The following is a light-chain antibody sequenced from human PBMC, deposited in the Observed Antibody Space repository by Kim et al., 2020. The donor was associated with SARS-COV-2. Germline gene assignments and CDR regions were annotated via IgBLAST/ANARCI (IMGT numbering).Light chain of an antibody. J-gene: IGLJ1*01. Sequence: SSELTQDPAVSVALGQTVRITCQGDSLRKNFATWYQQKPGQAPVLVFYGRNFRPSGIPDRFSGSNSDNTASLTITAAQAGDEADYYCSSRDSNTYRHVFGPGTKVTVL. CDR3: SSRDSNTYRHV. V-gene: IGLV3-19*01. CDR1: SLRKNF. CDR2: GRN.